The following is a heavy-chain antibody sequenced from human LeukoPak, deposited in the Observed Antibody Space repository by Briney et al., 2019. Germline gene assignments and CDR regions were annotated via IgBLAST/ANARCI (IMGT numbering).Heavy chain of an antibody. Sequence: SETLSLTCTVSGGSISSSSYYWGWIRQPPGKGLEWIGSIYYSGSTYYNPSLKSRVTISVDTSKNQFSLKLSSVTAADTAVYYCARVSGSYVDDAFDIWGQGTMVTVSS. D-gene: IGHD1-26*01. CDR3: ARVSGSYVDDAFDI. CDR1: GGSISSSSYY. V-gene: IGHV4-39*07. J-gene: IGHJ3*02. CDR2: IYYSGST.